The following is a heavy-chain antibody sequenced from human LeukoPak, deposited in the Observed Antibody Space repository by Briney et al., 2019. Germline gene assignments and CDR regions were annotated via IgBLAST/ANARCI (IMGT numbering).Heavy chain of an antibody. CDR2: ISAYNGNT. J-gene: IGHJ1*01. Sequence: GASVKVSCKASGYIFSNYGINWVRQAPGQGLEWMGWISAYNGNTEYAQKVQVRVTMTTDRSTSTAYMELRSLRSDDTAVYYCARGPFSLGVGVRSAEFFQHWGQGTLVTVSS. D-gene: IGHD3-10*01. V-gene: IGHV1-18*01. CDR1: GYIFSNYG. CDR3: ARGPFSLGVGVRSAEFFQH.